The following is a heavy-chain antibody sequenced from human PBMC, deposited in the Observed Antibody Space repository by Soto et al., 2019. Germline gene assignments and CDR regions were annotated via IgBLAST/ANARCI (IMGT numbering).Heavy chain of an antibody. D-gene: IGHD3-10*01. V-gene: IGHV3-7*01. CDR2: IKQDGSEK. Sequence: EVQLVESGGGLVQPGGSLRLSCAASGFTFSSYWMSWVRQAPGKGLEWVANIKQDGSEKYYVDSVKGRFTISRDNAKNSLYLQMNSLRAEDTAVYYCARDGVREYQPFDPWGQGTLVTVSS. J-gene: IGHJ5*02. CDR1: GFTFSSYW. CDR3: ARDGVREYQPFDP.